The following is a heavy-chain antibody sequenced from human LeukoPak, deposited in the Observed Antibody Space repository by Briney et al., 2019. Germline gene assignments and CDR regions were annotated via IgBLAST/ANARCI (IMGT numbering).Heavy chain of an antibody. V-gene: IGHV4-59*01. Sequence: PSETLSLTCTVPGGSISSYYWSWIRQPPGKGLEWIGYIYYSGSTNYNPSLKSRVTISVDTSKNQFSLKLSSVTAADTAVYYCARSLVSSVERWFDPWGQGTLVTVSS. D-gene: IGHD1-26*01. CDR2: IYYSGST. J-gene: IGHJ5*02. CDR1: GGSISSYY. CDR3: ARSLVSSVERWFDP.